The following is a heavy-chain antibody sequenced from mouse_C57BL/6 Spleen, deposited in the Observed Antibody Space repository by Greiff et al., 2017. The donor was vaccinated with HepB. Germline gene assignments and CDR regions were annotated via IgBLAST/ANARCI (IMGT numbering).Heavy chain of an antibody. D-gene: IGHD1-1*01. CDR3: ARQDGSVWYFDV. V-gene: IGHV5-6*01. CDR2: ISSGGSYT. J-gene: IGHJ1*03. Sequence: EVMLVESGGDLVKPGGSLKLSCAASGFTFSSYGMSWVRQTPDKRLEWVATISSGGSYTYYPDSVKGRFTISRDNAKNTLYLQMSSLKSEDTAMYYCARQDGSVWYFDVWGTGTTVTVSS. CDR1: GFTFSSYG.